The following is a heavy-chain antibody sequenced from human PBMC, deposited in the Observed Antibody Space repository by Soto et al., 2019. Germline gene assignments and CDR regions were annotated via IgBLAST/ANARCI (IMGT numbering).Heavy chain of an antibody. D-gene: IGHD3-16*01. J-gene: IGHJ6*04. CDR2: ISYDGSNK. Sequence: GGSLRLSCAASGFTFSSYGMHWVRQAPGKGLEWVAVISYDGSNKYYADSVKGRFTISRDNSKNTLYLQMNSLRAEGTAVYYCAKTMAYDYYGMDVWGKGTKVTVS. CDR1: GFTFSSYG. CDR3: AKTMAYDYYGMDV. V-gene: IGHV3-30*18.